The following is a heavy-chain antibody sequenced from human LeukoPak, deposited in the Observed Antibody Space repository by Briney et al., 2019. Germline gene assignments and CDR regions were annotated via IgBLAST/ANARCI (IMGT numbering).Heavy chain of an antibody. D-gene: IGHD2-8*01. J-gene: IGHJ4*02. Sequence: PGGSLRLSCAASGFTFGMYAMSWVRQAPGKGLEWVSTLSGSGGSTYYADSVKGRSTISGDESKNTLSLQMNSLRPEDTAVYYCAKNAAGIVLMIYAPLDSWGQGTLVTVSS. CDR3: AKNAAGIVLMIYAPLDS. V-gene: IGHV3-23*01. CDR1: GFTFGMYA. CDR2: LSGSGGST.